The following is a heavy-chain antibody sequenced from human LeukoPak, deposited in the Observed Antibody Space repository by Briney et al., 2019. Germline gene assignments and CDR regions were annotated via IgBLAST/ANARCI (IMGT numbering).Heavy chain of an antibody. CDR1: GFTFDDYA. V-gene: IGHV3-30*04. CDR3: AELGITMIGGV. J-gene: IGHJ6*04. CDR2: ISYDGSNK. Sequence: GGSLRLSCAASGFTFDDYAMHWVRHAPGKGLEWVAVISYDGSNKYYADSVKGRFTISRDNSKNTLYLQMNSLRAEDTAVYYCAELGITMIGGVWGKGTTVTISS. D-gene: IGHD3-10*02.